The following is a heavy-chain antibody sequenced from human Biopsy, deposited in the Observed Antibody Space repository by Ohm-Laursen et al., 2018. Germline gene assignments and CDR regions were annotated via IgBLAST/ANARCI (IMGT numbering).Heavy chain of an antibody. J-gene: IGHJ6*02. D-gene: IGHD2-15*01. CDR3: ARSSAAGFYFYGMDI. CDR2: IYPGDSDS. CDR1: GYSFVNFW. V-gene: IGHV5-51*01. Sequence: ESLRISCKGSGYSFVNFWIGWVRQLPGKGLEWMGSIYPGDSDSKYSQSFQGQVTISVDATVSIAYLQWSSLKASDTAMYYCARSSAAGFYFYGMDIWGQGTMVTVSS.